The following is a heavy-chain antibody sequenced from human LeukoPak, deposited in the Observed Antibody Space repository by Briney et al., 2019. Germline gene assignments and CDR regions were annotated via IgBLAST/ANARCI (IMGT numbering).Heavy chain of an antibody. CDR2: ISAYNGNT. J-gene: IGHJ4*02. CDR3: AREGRYCSSTSCYTGVDH. Sequence: ASVKVSCKASGYTFTSYGISWVRQAPGQGLEWMGWISAYNGNTNYAQKLQGRVTMTTDTSTSTAYMELRSLRSDDTAVYYCAREGRYCSSTSCYTGVDHWGQGTLVTVSS. V-gene: IGHV1-18*01. CDR1: GYTFTSYG. D-gene: IGHD2-2*02.